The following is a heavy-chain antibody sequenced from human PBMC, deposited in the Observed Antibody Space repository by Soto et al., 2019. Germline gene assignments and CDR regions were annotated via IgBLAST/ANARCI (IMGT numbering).Heavy chain of an antibody. CDR3: GAPFRDFWSGNAPMDV. J-gene: IGHJ6*02. CDR1: GFNFSSYA. CDR2: IGESGTPT. Sequence: GGPLRLSCAASGFNFSSYAMKWVSQAPGKGLEWVSLIGESGTPTYYADSVKFQERVTITRDVSTSTAYMELSSLESEDTAVYFCGAPFRDFWSGNAPMDVWGQGTTVTVSS. D-gene: IGHD3-3*01. V-gene: IGHV3-23*01.